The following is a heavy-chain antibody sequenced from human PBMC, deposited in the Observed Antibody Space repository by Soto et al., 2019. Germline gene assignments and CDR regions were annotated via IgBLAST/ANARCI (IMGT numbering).Heavy chain of an antibody. CDR3: AREGLYSGAFDY. V-gene: IGHV3-33*01. CDR1: GFTFSSYG. D-gene: IGHD1-26*01. J-gene: IGHJ4*02. CDR2: IWYDGSNK. Sequence: ESGGGVVQPGRSLRLSCAASGFTFSSYGMHWVRQAPGKGLEWVAVIWYDGSNKYYADSVKGRFTISRDNSKNTLYLQMNSLRAEDTAVYYCAREGLYSGAFDYWGQGTLVTVSS.